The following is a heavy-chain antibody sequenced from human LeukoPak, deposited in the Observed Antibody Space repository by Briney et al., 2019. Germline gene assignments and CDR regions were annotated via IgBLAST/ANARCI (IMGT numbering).Heavy chain of an antibody. CDR2: ISAYNGNT. CDR1: GYTFTSYG. J-gene: IGHJ2*01. D-gene: IGHD6-19*01. Sequence: ASVKVSCKASGYTFTSYGISWVRQAPGQGLEWMGWISAYNGNTNYAQKLQGRVTMTTDTSTSTAYMELRSLRSDDTAVYYCARGSSGWFFNSAGYFDLWGRGTLVTVSS. V-gene: IGHV1-18*01. CDR3: ARGSSGWFFNSAGYFDL.